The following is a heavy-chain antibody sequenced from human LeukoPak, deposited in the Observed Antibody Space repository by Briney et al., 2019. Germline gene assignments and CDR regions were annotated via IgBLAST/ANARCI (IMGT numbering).Heavy chain of an antibody. CDR3: ARLDIVATTVFDY. V-gene: IGHV4-34*01. D-gene: IGHD5-12*01. CDR1: GGSFSGYY. CDR2: INHSGST. J-gene: IGHJ4*02. Sequence: PSETLSLTCAVYGGSFSGYYWSWIRQPPGKGLEWIGEINHSGSTNYNPSLKSRVTISVDTSKNQFSLKLSSVTAADTAVYYCARLDIVATTVFDYWGQGTLVTVSS.